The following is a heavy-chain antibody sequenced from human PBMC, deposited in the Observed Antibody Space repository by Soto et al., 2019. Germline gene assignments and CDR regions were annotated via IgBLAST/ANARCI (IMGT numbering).Heavy chain of an antibody. Sequence: QLQLQESGPGLVKPSETLSLTCTVSGGSISSSSYYWGWIRQPPGKGLEWIGSIYYSGSTYYNPSLKSRVTISVDTSKNQFSLKLSSVTAADTAVYYCARGLRELDYGMDVWGQGTTVTVSS. CDR3: ARGLRELDYGMDV. CDR2: IYYSGST. CDR1: GGSISSSSYY. V-gene: IGHV4-39*01. D-gene: IGHD1-7*01. J-gene: IGHJ6*02.